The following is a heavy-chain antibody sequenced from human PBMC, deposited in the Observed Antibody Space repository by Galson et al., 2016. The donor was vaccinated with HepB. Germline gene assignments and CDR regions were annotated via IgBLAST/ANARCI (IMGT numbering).Heavy chain of an antibody. CDR2: FDPEDGET. V-gene: IGHV1-24*01. Sequence: SVKVSCKVSGYTLTELSMHWVRQAPGKGLEWMGGFDPEDGETIYAQKFQGRVTMTEDTSTDTAYMELSSLRSEDTAVYYCARDADYQNTNAHYDVFDIWGQGTMVTVSS. D-gene: IGHD2-8*01. CDR3: ARDADYQNTNAHYDVFDI. J-gene: IGHJ3*02. CDR1: GYTLTELS.